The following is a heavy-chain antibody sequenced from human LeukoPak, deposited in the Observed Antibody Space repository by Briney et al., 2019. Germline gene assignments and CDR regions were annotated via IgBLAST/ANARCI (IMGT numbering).Heavy chain of an antibody. J-gene: IGHJ5*02. Sequence: PGGSLRLSCAASGFTFSAYWMHWVRQAPGKGLEWVSRINSDGSSTSYADSVKGRFTISRDNAKNTLYLQMNSLRAEDTAVYYCARDWVPAAPQTTNWFDPWGQGTLVIVSS. CDR2: INSDGSST. CDR1: GFTFSAYW. CDR3: ARDWVPAAPQTTNWFDP. V-gene: IGHV3-74*01. D-gene: IGHD2-2*01.